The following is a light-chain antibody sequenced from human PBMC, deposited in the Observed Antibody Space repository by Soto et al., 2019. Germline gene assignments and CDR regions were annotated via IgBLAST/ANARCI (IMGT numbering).Light chain of an antibody. CDR3: PQYGSSPPSIT. CDR2: GAS. V-gene: IGKV3-20*01. Sequence: EIVLTQSPGTLSLSPGERATLSCRASQSVSSSYLAWYQQQPGQAPSLLIYGASNRASGVPDRFSGSGSGTDVTLTISRLQPDDFAVYYCPQYGSSPPSITFGQGTRLDIK. J-gene: IGKJ5*01. CDR1: QSVSSSY.